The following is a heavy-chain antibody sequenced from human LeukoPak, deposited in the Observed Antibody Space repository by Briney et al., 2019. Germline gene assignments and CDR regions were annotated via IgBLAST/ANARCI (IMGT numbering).Heavy chain of an antibody. CDR2: IIPIFGTA. D-gene: IGHD3-10*01. CDR1: GYTFTSYY. V-gene: IGHV1-69*05. Sequence: GASVKVSCKASGYTFTSYYMHWVRQAPGQGLEWMGGIIPIFGTANYAQKFQGRVTITTDESTSTAYMELSSLRSEDTAVYYCAGWLGKLASGRFEAWGQGTLVTVSS. CDR3: AGWLGKLASGRFEA. J-gene: IGHJ5*02.